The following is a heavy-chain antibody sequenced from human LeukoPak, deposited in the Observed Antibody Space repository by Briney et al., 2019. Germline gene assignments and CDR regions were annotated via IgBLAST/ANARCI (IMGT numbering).Heavy chain of an antibody. J-gene: IGHJ4*02. CDR2: PTSRGGSI. CDR3: GRDRGYSGSH. D-gene: IGHD5-12*01. Sequence: GGSLRLSSVASGFPLSDHYMSWIPPAPGKGLEWRSYPTSRGGSIYYANAVKGRFTISRDSAQNAVFLQMNRLRVEDTAVYYCGRDRGYSGSHWGQGTLVTVSS. V-gene: IGHV3-11*04. CDR1: GFPLSDHY.